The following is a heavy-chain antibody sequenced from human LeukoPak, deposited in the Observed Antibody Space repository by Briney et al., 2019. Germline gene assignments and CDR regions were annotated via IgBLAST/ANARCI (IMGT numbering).Heavy chain of an antibody. J-gene: IGHJ4*02. CDR1: GFTFSSFW. Sequence: GGSLRLSCAASGFTFSSFWMSWVRQAPGKGLEWVANIKQDSSEKHYVDSVKGRFTISRDNARNSLYLQMNSLRAEDTAVYFCATYLRSGPIDCWGQGTLVTVSS. V-gene: IGHV3-7*01. CDR2: IKQDSSEK. D-gene: IGHD4-17*01. CDR3: ATYLRSGPIDC.